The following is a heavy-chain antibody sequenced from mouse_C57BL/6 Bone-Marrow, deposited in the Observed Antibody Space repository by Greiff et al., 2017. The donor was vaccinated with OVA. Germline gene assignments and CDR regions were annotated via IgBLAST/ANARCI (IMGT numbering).Heavy chain of an antibody. CDR2: ISNFAYSI. CDR3: ARRNDGYFDY. D-gene: IGHD2-3*01. CDR1: GFTFSDYG. Sequence: EVKVVEPGGGLVQPGGSLKLSCAASGFTFSDYGMAWVRQAPRKGPEWVAFISNFAYSIYYADTVTGRFTISRENAKNTLYLEMSSLRSEDTAMYYCARRNDGYFDYWGQGTTLTVSS. V-gene: IGHV5-15*04. J-gene: IGHJ2*01.